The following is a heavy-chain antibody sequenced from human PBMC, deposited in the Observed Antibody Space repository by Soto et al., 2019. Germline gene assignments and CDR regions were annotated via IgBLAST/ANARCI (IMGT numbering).Heavy chain of an antibody. CDR1: GFTFDEYA. J-gene: IGHJ4*02. D-gene: IGHD3-22*01. CDR3: SRGYGCSGYYENPLFDY. V-gene: IGHV3-49*03. CDR2: VRIKAYGETA. Sequence: GGSLRLSCTASGFTFDEYAMSWFRQAPGKGPEWVGFVRIKAYGETAEYAASVKGRFTMSREDSKSIAYLQMNSLKTEDTGVYYCSRGYGCSGYYENPLFDYWGQGTQVTVSS.